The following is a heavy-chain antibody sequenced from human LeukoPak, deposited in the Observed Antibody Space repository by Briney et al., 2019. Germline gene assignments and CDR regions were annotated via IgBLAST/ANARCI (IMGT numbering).Heavy chain of an antibody. V-gene: IGHV3-30*18. CDR2: ISYDEKNK. CDR3: AKGNVGQRGTYSGFYF. Sequence: PGGSLALSCAASGFTFSSYGLHWVRQAPGKGLEWVADISYDEKNKYYADSEKGRFTISKKNSKNTLYLEVNNLSADDTAVYYCAKGNVGQRGTYSGFYFWGQGTLVTVSS. D-gene: IGHD1-26*01. CDR1: GFTFSSYG. J-gene: IGHJ4*02.